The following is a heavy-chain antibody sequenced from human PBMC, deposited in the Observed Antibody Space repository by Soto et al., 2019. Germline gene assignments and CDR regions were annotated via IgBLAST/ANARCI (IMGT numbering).Heavy chain of an antibody. CDR3: AKGGVTRSYYYAMDV. Sequence: EVQLLESEGGLVQPGKSLRLSCAASGFIFSDYVMSWVRQAPGKGLEWVSALSGSGSSTYYADSVKGRFTISRDNLKNTVSLQMDNLTVEDTAVYYCAKGGVTRSYYYAMDVWGQGTTVTVSS. J-gene: IGHJ6*02. CDR2: LSGSGSST. CDR1: GFIFSDYV. V-gene: IGHV3-23*01.